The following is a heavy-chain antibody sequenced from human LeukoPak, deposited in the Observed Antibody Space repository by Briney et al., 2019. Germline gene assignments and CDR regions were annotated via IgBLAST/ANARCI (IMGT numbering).Heavy chain of an antibody. Sequence: SETLSLTCTVSGGSISSYYWSWIRQPPGKGLEWIGYIYYSGSTNYNPSLKSRVTISVDTSKNQFSLKLSSVTAADTAVYYCARALGYCSGGSCYRDYYYYYMDVWGKGTTVTVSS. V-gene: IGHV4-59*01. CDR3: ARALGYCSGGSCYRDYYYYYMDV. CDR2: IYYSGST. CDR1: GGSISSYY. J-gene: IGHJ6*03. D-gene: IGHD2-15*01.